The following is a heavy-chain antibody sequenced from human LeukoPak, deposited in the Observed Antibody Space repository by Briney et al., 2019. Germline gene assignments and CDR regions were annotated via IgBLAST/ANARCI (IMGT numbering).Heavy chain of an antibody. CDR2: FDPEDGET. Sequence: ASVKVSCKVSGYTLTELSMHWVRQAPGKGLEWVGGFDPEDGETIYAQKFQGRVTMTEDTSTDTAYMELSSLRSEDTAVYYCATGIQLWLRGYYGMDVWGQGTTVTVSS. D-gene: IGHD5-18*01. J-gene: IGHJ6*02. CDR1: GYTLTELS. CDR3: ATGIQLWLRGYYGMDV. V-gene: IGHV1-24*01.